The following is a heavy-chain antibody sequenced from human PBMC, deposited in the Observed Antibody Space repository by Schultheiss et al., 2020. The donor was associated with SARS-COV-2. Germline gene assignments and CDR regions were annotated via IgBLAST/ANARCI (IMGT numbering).Heavy chain of an antibody. Sequence: SETLSLTCNVSGGSMTGYYWSWIRQPPGKGLEWIGEINHSGSTNYNPSLKSRVTISVDTSKNQFSLKLSSVTAADTAVYYCARVQGLTGYYMPTKGYYYYYMDVWGKGTTVTVSS. V-gene: IGHV4-34*01. D-gene: IGHD3-9*01. CDR1: GGSMTGYY. CDR2: INHSGST. CDR3: ARVQGLTGYYMPTKGYYYYYMDV. J-gene: IGHJ6*03.